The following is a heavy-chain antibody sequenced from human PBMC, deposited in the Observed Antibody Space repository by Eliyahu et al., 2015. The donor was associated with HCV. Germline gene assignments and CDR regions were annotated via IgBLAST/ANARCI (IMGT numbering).Heavy chain of an antibody. CDR1: GYTFTSYY. D-gene: IGHD1-26*01. CDR3: ARELKLGGGVLLVGAKDY. J-gene: IGHJ4*02. CDR2: INPSGGST. V-gene: IGHV1-46*03. Sequence: QVQLVQSGAEVKKPGASVKVSCKASGYTFTSYYMHWVRQAPGQGLEWWGIINPSGGSTSYAQKFQGRVTMTRDTSTSTVYMELSSLRSEDTAVYYCARELKLGGGVLLVGAKDYWGQGTLVTVSS.